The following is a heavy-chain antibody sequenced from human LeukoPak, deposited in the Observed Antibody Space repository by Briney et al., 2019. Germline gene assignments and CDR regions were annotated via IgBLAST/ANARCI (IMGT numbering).Heavy chain of an antibody. D-gene: IGHD4-17*01. CDR2: IDTNTGNP. Sequence: GASVKVSCKASEYTFTNYTLNWVRQAPGQGLEWMGWIDTNTGNPTYAQGFIGRFVFSLDTSVTTAYLQISSLKAEDTAVYYCARVHGDFEEDYWGQGTLVTVSS. CDR3: ARVHGDFEEDY. V-gene: IGHV7-4-1*02. J-gene: IGHJ4*02. CDR1: EYTFTNYT.